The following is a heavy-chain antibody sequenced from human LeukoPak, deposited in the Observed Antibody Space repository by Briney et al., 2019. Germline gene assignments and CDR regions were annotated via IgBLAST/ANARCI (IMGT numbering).Heavy chain of an antibody. CDR3: ATLRSDSSGWYYFDY. J-gene: IGHJ4*02. V-gene: IGHV3-33*01. CDR2: IYYDGSNK. Sequence: GALRLSCAASGFSFRSYGMQWVRQAPGKGLEWVALIYYDGSNKNYADSVKGRFTISRDNSKNALYLQMNSLRAEDTAVYYCATLRSDSSGWYYFDYWGQGTLVTVSS. D-gene: IGHD6-19*01. CDR1: GFSFRSYG.